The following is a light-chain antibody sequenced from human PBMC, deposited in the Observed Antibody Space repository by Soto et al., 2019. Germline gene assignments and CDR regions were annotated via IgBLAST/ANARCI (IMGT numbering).Light chain of an antibody. CDR1: SSDVGGYNH. J-gene: IGLJ1*01. CDR2: DVR. Sequence: QAVVTQPRSVSGSPGQSVTISCTGTSSDVGGYNHVSWYQQHPGKAPKLMISDVRKRPSGVPDRFSGSKSGNTASLTISGLQAEDEADYYCCSYAGSYTYVFGTGTKLTVL. CDR3: CSYAGSYTYV. V-gene: IGLV2-11*01.